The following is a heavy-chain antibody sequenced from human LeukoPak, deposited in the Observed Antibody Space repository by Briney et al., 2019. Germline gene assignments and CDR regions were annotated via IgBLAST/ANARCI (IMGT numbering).Heavy chain of an antibody. Sequence: ASVKLSCKASGYTFTSYYMHWVPQAPGQGLEWMGIINPSGGSTSYAQKFQGRVTMTRDTSTSTVYMELRSLRSEDTAVYYCARGSKGPSAFDPWGQGTLVTVSS. J-gene: IGHJ5*02. CDR3: ARGSKGPSAFDP. V-gene: IGHV1-46*03. CDR2: INPSGGST. CDR1: GYTFTSYY. D-gene: IGHD3-10*01.